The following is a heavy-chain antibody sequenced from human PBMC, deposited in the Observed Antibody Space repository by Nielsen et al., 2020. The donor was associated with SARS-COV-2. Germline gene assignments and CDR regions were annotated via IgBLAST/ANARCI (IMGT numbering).Heavy chain of an antibody. D-gene: IGHD2-2*01. V-gene: IGHV1-69*06. CDR2: IIPIFGTA. CDR3: ARVSQGVVVPAAMLPYYGMDV. J-gene: IGHJ6*02. Sequence: WVGQAPGQGLEWMGGIIPIFGTANYAQKFQGRVTITADKSTSTAYMELSSLRSEDTAVYYCARVSQGVVVPAAMLPYYGMDVWGQGTTVTVSS.